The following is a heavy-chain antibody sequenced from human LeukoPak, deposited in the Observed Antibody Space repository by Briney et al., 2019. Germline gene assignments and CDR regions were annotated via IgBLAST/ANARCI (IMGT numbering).Heavy chain of an antibody. V-gene: IGHV4-34*01. CDR1: GGSFSGYY. J-gene: IGHJ4*02. CDR3: ARARGYSYGYFS. Sequence: SETLSLTCAVYGGSFSGYYWSWIRQPPGKGLEWIGEINHSGSTNYNPSLKSRVTISVDTSKNQFSPKPSSVTAADTAVYYCARARGYSYGYFSWGQGTLVTVSS. D-gene: IGHD5-18*01. CDR2: INHSGST.